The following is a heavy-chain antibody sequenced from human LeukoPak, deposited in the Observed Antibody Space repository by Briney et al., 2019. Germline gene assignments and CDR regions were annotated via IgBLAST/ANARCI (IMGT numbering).Heavy chain of an antibody. Sequence: PSETLSLTCTVSGGSISSSSYYWGWIRQPPGKGLEWIGSIYYSGSTYYNPSLKSRVTISVDASKNQFSLKLSSVTAADTAVYYCARGCLGYGGKNWFDPWGQGTLVTVSS. CDR3: ARGCLGYGGKNWFDP. D-gene: IGHD4-23*01. CDR1: GGSISSSSYY. CDR2: IYYSGST. J-gene: IGHJ5*02. V-gene: IGHV4-39*07.